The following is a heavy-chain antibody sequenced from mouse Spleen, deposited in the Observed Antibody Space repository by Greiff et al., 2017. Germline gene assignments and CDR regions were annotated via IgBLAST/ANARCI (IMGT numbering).Heavy chain of an antibody. D-gene: IGHD2-4*01. CDR3: ARHGYYDYDVGFAY. CDR2: ISSGGSYT. V-gene: IGHV5-9-1*01. CDR1: GFTFSSYA. Sequence: EVMLVESGGGLVKPGGSLKLSCAASGFTFSSYAMSWVRQTPEKRLEWVATISSGGSYTYYPDSVKGRFTISRDNAKNTLYLQMSSLRSEDTAMYFCARHGYYDYDVGFAYWGQGTLVTVSA. J-gene: IGHJ3*01.